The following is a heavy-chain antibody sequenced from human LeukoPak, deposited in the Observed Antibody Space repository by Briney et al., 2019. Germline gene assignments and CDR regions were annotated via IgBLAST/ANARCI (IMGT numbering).Heavy chain of an antibody. Sequence: QPGRSLRLSCAASGFTVSSNYMSWVRQAPGKGLEWVSVIYSGGSTYYADSVKGRFTISRDNSKNTLYLQMNSLRAEDTAVYYCASIPSGRTDYWGQGTLVTVSS. D-gene: IGHD2-2*01. CDR3: ASIPSGRTDY. CDR1: GFTVSSNY. CDR2: IYSGGST. J-gene: IGHJ4*02. V-gene: IGHV3-53*01.